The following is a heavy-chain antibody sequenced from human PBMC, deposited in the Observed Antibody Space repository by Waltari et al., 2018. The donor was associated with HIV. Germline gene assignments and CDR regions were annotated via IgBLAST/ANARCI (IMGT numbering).Heavy chain of an antibody. V-gene: IGHV1-69*12. D-gene: IGHD3-3*01. J-gene: IGHJ2*01. Sequence: QVQLVQSGAEVKKPGSSVKVSCKASGGTFSSYAISWVRQAPGQGREWMGRINPSFGTANNAQKFQGRVTMTADEATSTAYMELSSLGSEDTAVYYCARAPGRFLGIKIVAWDCDLWGRGTLVTVSS. CDR1: GGTFSSYA. CDR3: ARAPGRFLGIKIVAWDCDL. CDR2: INPSFGTA.